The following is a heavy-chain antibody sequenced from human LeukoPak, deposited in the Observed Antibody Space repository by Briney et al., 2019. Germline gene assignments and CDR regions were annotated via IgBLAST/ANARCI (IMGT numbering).Heavy chain of an antibody. J-gene: IGHJ4*02. CDR3: ARAPLRVDYFDY. CDR2: IWYDGSNK. V-gene: IGHV3-33*01. Sequence: PGRSLRLSCAASGFTFSSYGMHWVRQAPGKGLERVAVIWYDGSNKYYADSVKGRFTISRDNSKNTLYLQMNSLRAEDTAVYYCARAPLRVDYFDYWGQGTLVTVSS. CDR1: GFTFSSYG. D-gene: IGHD3-3*01.